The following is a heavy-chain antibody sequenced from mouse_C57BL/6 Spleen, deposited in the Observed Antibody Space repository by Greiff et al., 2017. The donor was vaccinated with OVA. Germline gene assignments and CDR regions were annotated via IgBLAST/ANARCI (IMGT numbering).Heavy chain of an antibody. V-gene: IGHV1-76*01. CDR2: IYPGSGNT. CDR1: GYTFTDYY. CDR3: TRDDGYFDD. D-gene: IGHD2-12*01. Sequence: QVQLQQSGAELVRPGASVKLSCKASGYTFTDYYINWVKQRPGQGLEWIARIYPGSGNTYYNEKFKGKATLTAEKSSSTAYMQLSSLTSEDSAVYFCTRDDGYFDDWGKGTTLTVSS. J-gene: IGHJ2*01.